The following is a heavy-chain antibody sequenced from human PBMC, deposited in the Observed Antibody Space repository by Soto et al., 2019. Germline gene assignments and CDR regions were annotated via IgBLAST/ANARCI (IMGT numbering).Heavy chain of an antibody. CDR1: GGSLSGYY. Sequence: SSETLSLTCAVYGGSLSGYYWSWIRQPPGKGLEWIGEINHSGSTNYNPSLKSRVTISVDTSKNQFSLKLSSVTAADTAVYYCARRGRVVVPAAPTRALDYWGQGTLVTVSS. J-gene: IGHJ4*02. V-gene: IGHV4-34*01. CDR2: INHSGST. D-gene: IGHD2-2*01. CDR3: ARRGRVVVPAAPTRALDY.